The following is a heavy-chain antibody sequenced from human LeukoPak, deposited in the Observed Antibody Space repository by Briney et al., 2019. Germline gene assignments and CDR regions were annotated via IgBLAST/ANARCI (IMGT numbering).Heavy chain of an antibody. CDR2: IYSGGSP. CDR3: ARDLNYYDSSGYGH. Sequence: SGGSLRLSCAASGFTFSTNYMSWVRQAPGKGLEWVSVIYSGGSPYYADSVKGRFTISRDNSKNTLYLQMNSLRAEDTAMYYCARDLNYYDSSGYGHWGQGTLVTVSS. V-gene: IGHV3-53*01. J-gene: IGHJ4*02. CDR1: GFTFSTNY. D-gene: IGHD3-22*01.